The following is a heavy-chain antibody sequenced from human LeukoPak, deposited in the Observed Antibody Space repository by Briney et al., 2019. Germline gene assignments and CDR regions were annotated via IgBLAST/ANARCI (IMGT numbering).Heavy chain of an antibody. V-gene: IGHV3-23*01. Sequence: GGSLRLSCAASGFTFSSYAMSWVRQAPGKGLQWVSGTRGSGGSTYYADSVKGRFTISRDNSKNTLYLQMNSLRAEDTAVYYCAKSLVVTAAGNYWGQGTLVTVSS. CDR1: GFTFSSYA. CDR3: AKSLVVTAAGNY. CDR2: TRGSGGST. D-gene: IGHD2-2*01. J-gene: IGHJ4*02.